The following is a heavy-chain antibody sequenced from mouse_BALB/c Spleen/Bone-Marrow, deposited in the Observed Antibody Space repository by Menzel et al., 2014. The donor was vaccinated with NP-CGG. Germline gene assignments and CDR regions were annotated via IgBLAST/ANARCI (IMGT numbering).Heavy chain of an antibody. CDR1: GYTFTSYW. Sequence: VKVVDSGAELARPGASVKLSCKASGYTFTSYWMQWVKQRPGQGLEWIGAIYPGDGDTRYTQKFKGKATLTADKSSSTAYMQLSSLASEDSAVYYCARGDPFDYWGQGTTLTVSS. CDR3: ARGDPFDY. CDR2: IYPGDGDT. J-gene: IGHJ2*01. V-gene: IGHV1-87*01.